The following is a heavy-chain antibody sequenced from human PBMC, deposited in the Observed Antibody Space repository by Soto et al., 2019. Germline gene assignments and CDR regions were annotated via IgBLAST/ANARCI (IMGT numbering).Heavy chain of an antibody. D-gene: IGHD7-27*01. J-gene: IGHJ6*03. V-gene: IGHV3-64D*09. CDR2: ISSNGGST. CDR3: VKDQGVTGDLYYYYYYMDV. CDR1: GFTFSSYA. Sequence: GGSLRLSCSASGFTFSSYAMHWVRQAPGKGLEYVSAISSNGGSTYYADSVKGRFTISRDNSKNTLYLQMSSLRAEDTAVYYCVKDQGVTGDLYYYYYYMDVCGKGTTVTVSS.